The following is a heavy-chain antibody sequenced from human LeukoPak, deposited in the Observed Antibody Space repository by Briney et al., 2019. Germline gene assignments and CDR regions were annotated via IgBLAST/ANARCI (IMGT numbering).Heavy chain of an antibody. J-gene: IGHJ4*02. V-gene: IGHV1-2*02. D-gene: IGHD3-10*01. CDR3: ARDRGGGSGTYYILY. CDR1: GYTFTDYY. Sequence: ASVKVSCKASGYTFTDYYMHWVRQAPGQGLEWLGWINPNNGGTDYAQKFQGRVTMTRDTSISTAYMELSSLRSDDTAVYYCARDRGGGSGTYYILYWGLGSLVTVSS. CDR2: INPNNGGT.